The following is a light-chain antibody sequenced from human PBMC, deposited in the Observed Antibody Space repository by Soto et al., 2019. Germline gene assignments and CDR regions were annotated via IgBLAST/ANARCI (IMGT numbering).Light chain of an antibody. CDR2: ATS. CDR3: QQSYSTPLP. V-gene: IGKV1-39*01. CDR1: QDISTN. J-gene: IGKJ4*01. Sequence: EITLTQDPSFLSAYCGDRVTLSCLASQDISTNFAWYQQKPGRAPKLLIYATSSLQRGVPSRFSGSGSGTDFTLTISSLQPEDFATYYCQQSYSTPLPFGGGTKVDI.